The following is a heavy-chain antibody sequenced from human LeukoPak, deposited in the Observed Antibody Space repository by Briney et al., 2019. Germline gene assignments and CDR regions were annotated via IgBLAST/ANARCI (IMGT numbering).Heavy chain of an antibody. CDR2: IYPGDSDT. CDR1: GYSFTYYY. D-gene: IGHD4-17*01. CDR3: ARATTPAGDGDWFDP. J-gene: IGHJ5*02. Sequence: PGESLKISCKASGYSFTYYYIAWVRQMPGKGLEWMGIIYPGDSDTRYSPSFQGQVTISADNSMKTAYLQWNTLQASDTAIYYCARATTPAGDGDWFDPWGQGTLVTVSS. V-gene: IGHV5-51*03.